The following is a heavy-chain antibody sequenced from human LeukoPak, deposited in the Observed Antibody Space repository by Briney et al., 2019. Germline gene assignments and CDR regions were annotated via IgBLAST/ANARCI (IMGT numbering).Heavy chain of an antibody. J-gene: IGHJ3*02. CDR1: SGSISSFY. CDR3: ARGPEEIDAFDI. V-gene: IGHV4-59*12. Sequence: PSETLSLTCSVSSGSISSFYWSWIRQPPGKGLEWIGYIYHSGSTYYNPSLKSRVTISIDRSKNQFSLNLTSVTAADTAVYYCARGPEEIDAFDIWGQGTLVTVSS. CDR2: IYHSGST.